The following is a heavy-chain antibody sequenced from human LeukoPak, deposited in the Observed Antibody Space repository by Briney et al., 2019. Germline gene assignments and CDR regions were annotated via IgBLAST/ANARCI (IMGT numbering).Heavy chain of an antibody. CDR1: GASISSYY. V-gene: IGHV4-59*01. Sequence: SETLSLTCTVSGASISSYYWSWIRQPPGKGLEWIGYIFYYGSTNYNPSLKSRVTISVDTSKNQFSSKLKSVTAADTAVYYCARGRGDFIIFDYWGQGTLVTVSS. J-gene: IGHJ4*02. D-gene: IGHD2-21*02. CDR3: ARGRGDFIIFDY. CDR2: IFYYGST.